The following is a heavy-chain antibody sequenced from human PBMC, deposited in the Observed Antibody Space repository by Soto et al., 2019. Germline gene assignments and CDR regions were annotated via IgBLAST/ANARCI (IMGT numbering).Heavy chain of an antibody. V-gene: IGHV1-46*01. Sequence: ASVKVSFKASGYTFTSYYMHWVRQAPGQGLEWMGIINPSGGSTSYAQKFQGRVTMTRDTSTSTVYMELSSLRSEDTAVYYCARGYCSSTSCYILRGYYYYYGMDVWGQGTTVTVSS. CDR2: INPSGGST. J-gene: IGHJ6*02. CDR1: GYTFTSYY. CDR3: ARGYCSSTSCYILRGYYYYYGMDV. D-gene: IGHD2-2*02.